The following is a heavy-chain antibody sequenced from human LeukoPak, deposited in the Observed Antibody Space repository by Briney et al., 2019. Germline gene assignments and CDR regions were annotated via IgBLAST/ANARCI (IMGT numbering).Heavy chain of an antibody. CDR2: ISAYNGNT. CDR3: ARFGLGKHIEVAGIPFDI. Sequence: ASVKVSCKASGYTFTGYYMHWVRQAPGQGLEWMGWISAYNGNTNYAQKLQGRVTMTTDTSTSTAYMELRSLRSDDTAVYYCARFGLGKHIEVAGIPFDIWGQGTMVTVSP. CDR1: GYTFTGYY. D-gene: IGHD6-19*01. V-gene: IGHV1-18*04. J-gene: IGHJ3*02.